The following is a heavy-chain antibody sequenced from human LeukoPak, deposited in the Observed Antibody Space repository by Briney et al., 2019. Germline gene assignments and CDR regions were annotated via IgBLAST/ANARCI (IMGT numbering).Heavy chain of an antibody. J-gene: IGHJ5*02. Sequence: GGSLRLSCAASGFTFSSYGMHWVRQAPGKGLEWVAVISYNGSNKYYADSVKGRFTISRDNSKNTLYLQMNSLRAEDTAVYYCAKDSGNWFDPWGQGTLVTVSS. CDR2: ISYNGSNK. CDR1: GFTFSSYG. CDR3: AKDSGNWFDP. V-gene: IGHV3-30*18. D-gene: IGHD3-10*01.